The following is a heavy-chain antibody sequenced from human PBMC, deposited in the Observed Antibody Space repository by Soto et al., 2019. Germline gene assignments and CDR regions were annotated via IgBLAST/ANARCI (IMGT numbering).Heavy chain of an antibody. J-gene: IGHJ3*02. CDR1: GYSFTSYW. D-gene: IGHD2-15*01. V-gene: IGHV5-10-1*01. Sequence: GESLKISCKGSGYSFTSYWISWVRQMPGKGLEWMGRVDPSDSYTNYSPSFQGHVTISADKSISTAYLQWSSLKASDTATYYSARAIWDRRVAATRDAFDIWGQGTMVTVSS. CDR2: VDPSDSYT. CDR3: ARAIWDRRVAATRDAFDI.